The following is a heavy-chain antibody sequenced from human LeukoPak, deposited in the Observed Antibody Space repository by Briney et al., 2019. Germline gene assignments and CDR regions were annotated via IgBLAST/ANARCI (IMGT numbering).Heavy chain of an antibody. CDR3: ARLVDTTMADY. CDR2: IYPDDSDT. D-gene: IGHD5-18*01. J-gene: IGHJ4*02. CDR1: GYSFTSYW. V-gene: IGHV5-51*01. Sequence: KRGESLKISCKASGYSFTSYWIGWVRQMPGKGLEWMGIIYPDDSDTRYSPSFQGQVTISADKSISTAYLLWSSLKASDTAMYYCARLVDTTMADYWGQGSLVTGSS.